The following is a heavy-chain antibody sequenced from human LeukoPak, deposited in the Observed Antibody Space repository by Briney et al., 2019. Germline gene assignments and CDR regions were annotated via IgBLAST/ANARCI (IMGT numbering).Heavy chain of an antibody. CDR1: GFTFDDYA. D-gene: IGHD3-3*01. CDR2: ISWDGGST. V-gene: IGHV3-43D*03. Sequence: GGSLRLSCAASGFTFDDYAMHWVRHAPGKSLEWVSLISWDGGSTYYADSVKGRFTISRDNRKISLYLQMNSLRAEDTALYYCAKAVHRRFLEWLLYDYWGQGTLVTVSS. J-gene: IGHJ4*02. CDR3: AKAVHRRFLEWLLYDY.